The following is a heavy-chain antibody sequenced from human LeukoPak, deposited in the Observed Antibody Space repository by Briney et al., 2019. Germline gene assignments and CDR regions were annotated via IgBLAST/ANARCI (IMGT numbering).Heavy chain of an antibody. V-gene: IGHV4-59*01. D-gene: IGHD4-17*01. CDR1: GGSISSYY. Sequence: KASETLSLTCTVSGGSISSYYWSWIRQPPGKGLEWIGYIYYSGSTNYNPSLKSRVTISVDTSKNQFSLKLSSVTAADTAVYYCARRYGDYLADAFDIWGQGTMVTVSS. CDR2: IYYSGST. J-gene: IGHJ3*02. CDR3: ARRYGDYLADAFDI.